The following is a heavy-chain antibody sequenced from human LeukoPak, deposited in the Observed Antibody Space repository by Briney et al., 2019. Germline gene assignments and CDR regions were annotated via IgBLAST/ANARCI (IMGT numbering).Heavy chain of an antibody. Sequence: GGSLRLSCAAAGLTFSTNSMNWVRQAPGKGLEWVSYISFSSSTIYYADSVKGRFTISRDNAKNTLYLQMNSLRAEDTAVYYCAKCRNYRYFDYWGQGTLVTVSS. CDR2: ISFSSSTI. CDR1: GLTFSTNS. D-gene: IGHD4-11*01. CDR3: AKCRNYRYFDY. J-gene: IGHJ4*02. V-gene: IGHV3-48*01.